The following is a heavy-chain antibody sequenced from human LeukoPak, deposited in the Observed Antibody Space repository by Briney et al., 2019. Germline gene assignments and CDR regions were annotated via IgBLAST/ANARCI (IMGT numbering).Heavy chain of an antibody. V-gene: IGHV3-48*03. CDR2: ISSSGSTI. J-gene: IGHJ4*02. CDR1: GFTFSSYE. CDR3: ASSTRTRLQPDY. Sequence: GGSLRLSCAASGFTFSSYEMNWVRQAPGKGLEWVSYISSSGSTIYYADSVKGRFTISGDNAKNSLYLQMNSLRAEDTAVYYCASSTRTRLQPDYWGQGTLVTVSS. D-gene: IGHD4-11*01.